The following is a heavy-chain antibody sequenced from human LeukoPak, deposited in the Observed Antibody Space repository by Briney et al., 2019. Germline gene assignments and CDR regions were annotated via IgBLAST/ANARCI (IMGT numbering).Heavy chain of an antibody. CDR2: IYYSGST. D-gene: IGHD3-3*01. CDR3: AREMTIEYGMDV. V-gene: IGHV4-59*01. Sequence: SETLSLTCTVSGGSISSYYWSWIRQPPGKGLEWIGYIYYSGSTNYNPSLKSRVTISVDTSKNQFSLKLSSVTAADTAVYYCAREMTIEYGMDVWAKGPRSPSPQ. J-gene: IGHJ6*04. CDR1: GGSISSYY.